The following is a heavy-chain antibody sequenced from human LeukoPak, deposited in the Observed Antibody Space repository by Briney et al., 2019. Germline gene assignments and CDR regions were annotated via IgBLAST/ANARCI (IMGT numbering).Heavy chain of an antibody. J-gene: IGHJ4*02. CDR3: AKETAVVGGFDY. Sequence: ASVKVSCKASGYTFTSYYMHWVRQAPGQGLEWMGIINPSGGSTSYAQKFQGRVTMTRDTSTSTVYMELSSLRSEDTAVYYCAKETAVVGGFDYWGQGTLVTVSS. CDR2: INPSGGST. V-gene: IGHV1-46*03. CDR1: GYTFTSYY. D-gene: IGHD6-19*01.